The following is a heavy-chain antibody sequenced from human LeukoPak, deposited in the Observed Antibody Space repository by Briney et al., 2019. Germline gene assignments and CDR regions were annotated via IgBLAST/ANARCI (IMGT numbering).Heavy chain of an antibody. Sequence: GSLRLSCVACGLSVRGSYMSWVRQAPGKGLEWVSVIYSGGSTYYADSVKGRFTISRDNSKNTLYLQMNSLRAEDTAVYYCARGLGIDRLLYFDYWGQGALVTASS. CDR3: ARGLGIDRLLYFDY. J-gene: IGHJ4*02. D-gene: IGHD3-9*01. CDR2: IYSGGST. CDR1: GLSVRGSY. V-gene: IGHV3-66*01.